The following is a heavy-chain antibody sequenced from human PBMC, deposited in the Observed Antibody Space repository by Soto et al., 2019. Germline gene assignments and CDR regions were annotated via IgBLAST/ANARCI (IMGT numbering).Heavy chain of an antibody. CDR2: INPNSGGT. J-gene: IGHJ6*02. V-gene: IGHV1-2*04. CDR3: ATVPQSRDGYNYPYYYYGMDV. Sequence: GASVKVSCKASGYTFTGYYMHWVRQAPGQGLEWMGWINPNSGGTNYAQKFQGWVTMTRDTSISTAYMELSRLRSDDTAVYYCATVPQSRDGYNYPYYYYGMDVWGQGTTVTVSS. CDR1: GYTFTGYY. D-gene: IGHD5-12*01.